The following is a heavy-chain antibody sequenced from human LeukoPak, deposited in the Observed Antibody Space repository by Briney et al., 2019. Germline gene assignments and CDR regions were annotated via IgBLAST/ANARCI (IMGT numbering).Heavy chain of an antibody. Sequence: GXXXLXXAAXXVXXSAYXXNXVGEAPGKGRQGLANIKQDGTVQHYVDSVKGRFTISRDNAKNSLFLQMNSLRAEDTALYYCARDYTATGAMDVWGQGTTVTVS. D-gene: IGHD2-21*02. CDR1: XVXXSAYX. V-gene: IGHV3-7*01. J-gene: IGHJ6*02. CDR2: IKQDGTVQ. CDR3: ARDYTATGAMDV.